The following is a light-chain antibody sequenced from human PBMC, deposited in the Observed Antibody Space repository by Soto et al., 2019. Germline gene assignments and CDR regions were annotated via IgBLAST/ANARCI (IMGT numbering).Light chain of an antibody. CDR2: GAS. CDR3: HHYGTSPLT. CDR1: QSVSSSC. J-gene: IGKJ1*01. V-gene: IGKV3-20*01. Sequence: EIVLTQSPGTLSLSPGQRATLSCRASQSVSSSCLAWYQQKPGQAPRLLIYGASSRATGIPDRFSGSGSGTDFTLTISRLEPEDFAVYYCHHYGTSPLTFGQGTKVEIK.